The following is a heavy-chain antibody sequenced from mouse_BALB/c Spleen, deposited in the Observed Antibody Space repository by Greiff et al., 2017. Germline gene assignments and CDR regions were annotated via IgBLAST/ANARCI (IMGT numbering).Heavy chain of an antibody. J-gene: IGHJ2*01. Sequence: VQLQQSGPELVKPGASVKMSCKASGYTFTSYVMHWVKQKPGQGLEWIGYINPYNDGTKYNEKFKGKATLTSDKSSSTAYMELSSLASEDSAVYYCARCHYGNYDYFDYWGQGTTLTVSS. D-gene: IGHD2-1*01. CDR3: ARCHYGNYDYFDY. V-gene: IGHV1-14*01. CDR2: INPYNDGT. CDR1: GYTFTSYV.